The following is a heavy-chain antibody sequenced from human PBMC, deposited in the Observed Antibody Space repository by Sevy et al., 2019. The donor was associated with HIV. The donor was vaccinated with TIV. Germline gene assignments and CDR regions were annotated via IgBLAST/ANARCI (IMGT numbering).Heavy chain of an antibody. D-gene: IGHD2-15*01. V-gene: IGHV3-23*01. Sequence: GGSLRLSCAASGFTFSSYAMSWVRQAPGKGLEWVSAICVSGGSKYYADSVKGRFTISRDNSKNTLYLQMNSLRAEDTAVYYCAKNRHSMVAATSYFDYWGQGTLVTVSS. CDR3: AKNRHSMVAATSYFDY. J-gene: IGHJ4*02. CDR2: ICVSGGSK. CDR1: GFTFSSYA.